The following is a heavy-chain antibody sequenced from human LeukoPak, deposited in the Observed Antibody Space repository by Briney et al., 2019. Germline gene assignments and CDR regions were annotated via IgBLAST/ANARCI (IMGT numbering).Heavy chain of an antibody. D-gene: IGHD3-10*01. CDR2: ISAYNGNT. CDR1: GYTFTSYG. CDR3: ARGGALLWFGEFNYYYGMDV. V-gene: IGHV1-18*01. Sequence: ASVKLSCKASGYTFTSYGISWVRQAPGHGLEWMGWISAYNGNTKYAQKLQGRVTMTTDTSTSTAYMELRSLRSDDTAVYYCARGGALLWFGEFNYYYGMDVWGQGTTVTVSS. J-gene: IGHJ6*02.